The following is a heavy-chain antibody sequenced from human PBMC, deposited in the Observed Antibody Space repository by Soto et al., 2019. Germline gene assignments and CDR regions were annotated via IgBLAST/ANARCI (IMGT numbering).Heavy chain of an antibody. D-gene: IGHD3-3*01. CDR1: GGSISGYY. Sequence: SETLCLTCTVAGGSISGYYWSWIRQPTGKGLEWIGYIYYSGSTNYNPSLRSRVTISVDTSKNQFSLKLSSVTAADTAVYYCARDSGRTIFGVVGVNYYYGMDVWGQGTTVTVSS. CDR2: IYYSGST. V-gene: IGHV4-59*01. CDR3: ARDSGRTIFGVVGVNYYYGMDV. J-gene: IGHJ6*02.